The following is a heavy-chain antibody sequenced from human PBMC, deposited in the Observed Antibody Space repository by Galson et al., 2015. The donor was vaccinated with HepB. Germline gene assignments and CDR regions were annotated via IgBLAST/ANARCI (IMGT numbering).Heavy chain of an antibody. CDR1: GYTFTSYG. Sequence: QSGAEVKKPGESLKISCKGSGYTFTSYGISWVRQAPGQGLEWMGWISAYNGNTNYAQKPQGRVTMTTDTSTSTAYMELRSLRSDDTAVYYCARDIRGVDTATPSWAYGGMDVWGQGTTVTVSS. V-gene: IGHV1-18*01. CDR3: ARDIRGVDTATPSWAYGGMDV. CDR2: ISAYNGNT. D-gene: IGHD2-15*01. J-gene: IGHJ6*02.